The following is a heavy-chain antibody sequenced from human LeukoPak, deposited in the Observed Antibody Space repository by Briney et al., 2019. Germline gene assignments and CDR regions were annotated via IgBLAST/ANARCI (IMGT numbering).Heavy chain of an antibody. CDR1: GGSFSGYY. CDR2: INHSGST. J-gene: IGHJ1*01. D-gene: IGHD6-19*01. V-gene: IGHV4-34*01. CDR3: ARGRYGSGWYPGYFQH. Sequence: SETLSLTCAVYGGSFSGYYWSWIRQPPGKGLEWIGEINHSGSTNYNPSLKSRVTISVDTSKNQFSLKLSSVTAADTAVYYCARGRYGSGWYPGYFQHWGQGTLVTVSS.